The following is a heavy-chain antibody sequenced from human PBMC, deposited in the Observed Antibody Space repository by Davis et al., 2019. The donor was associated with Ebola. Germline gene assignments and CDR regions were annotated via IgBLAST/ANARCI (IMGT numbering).Heavy chain of an antibody. CDR3: ARSGAAGTSGMDV. CDR2: INPSGGST. CDR1: GYTFTSYY. Sequence: ASVKVSCKASGYTFTSYYMHWVRQAPGQGLEWMGIINPSGGSTSYAQKFQGRVTITADKSTSTAYMELSSLRSEDTAVYYCARSGAAGTSGMDVWGQGTTVTVSS. V-gene: IGHV1-46*01. D-gene: IGHD6-13*01. J-gene: IGHJ6*02.